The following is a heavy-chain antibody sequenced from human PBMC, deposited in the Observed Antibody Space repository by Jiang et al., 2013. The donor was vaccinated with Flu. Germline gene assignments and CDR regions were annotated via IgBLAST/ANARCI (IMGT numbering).Heavy chain of an antibody. CDR1: GDSVSSNSAA. Sequence: CAISGDSVSSNSAAWNWIRQSPSRGLEWLGRTYYRSKWYNDYAVSVKSRITINPDTSKNQFSLQLNSVTPEDTAVYYCARGGEGEYPGYFDLWGRGTLVTVSS. D-gene: IGHD2/OR15-2a*01. J-gene: IGHJ2*01. V-gene: IGHV6-1*01. CDR3: ARGGEGEYPGYFDL. CDR2: TYYRSKWYN.